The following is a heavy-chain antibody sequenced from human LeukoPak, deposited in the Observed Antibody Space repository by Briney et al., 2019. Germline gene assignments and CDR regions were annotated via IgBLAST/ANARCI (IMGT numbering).Heavy chain of an antibody. Sequence: PGGSLRLSCAASGFTFSSFWLSWVRQAPGKGLEWVANIKQDGSEKYYVDSVKGRFTISRDNAKNSLYLQMNSLRAEDTAVYYCASDYPLDWLYDNWAPGILVTVSS. J-gene: IGHJ4*02. CDR3: ASDYPLDWLYDN. CDR2: IKQDGSEK. D-gene: IGHD3-9*01. V-gene: IGHV3-7*01. CDR1: GFTFSSFW.